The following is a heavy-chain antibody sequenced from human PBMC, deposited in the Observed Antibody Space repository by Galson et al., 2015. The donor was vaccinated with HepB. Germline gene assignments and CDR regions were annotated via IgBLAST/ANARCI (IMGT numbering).Heavy chain of an antibody. CDR3: ARDNTATADFYGSGIRFYYYGMDV. D-gene: IGHD3-10*01. CDR2: IKQDGSEK. Sequence: SLRLSCAASGFTFSRSWMSWVRQAPGKGLEWVANIKQDGSEKYYVDSVRGRFTISRDNAKSSLYLQMNSLRAEDTALYYCARDNTATADFYGSGIRFYYYGMDVWGQGTTVTVAS. V-gene: IGHV3-7*03. CDR1: GFTFSRSW. J-gene: IGHJ6*02.